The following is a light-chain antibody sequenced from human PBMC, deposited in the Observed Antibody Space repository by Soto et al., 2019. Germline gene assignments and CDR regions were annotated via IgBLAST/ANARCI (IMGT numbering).Light chain of an antibody. CDR1: QSLLHSNGYTY. CDR2: LGS. Sequence: DIVMTQSPLSLPVTPGEPASISCRSSQSLLHSNGYTYLDWYLQRSGQSPKLLIYLGSNRASRVPERFSGSGSGTDFTLKISRVEAEDVGIYYCMQTLESPVTFGGGTRVEIK. J-gene: IGKJ4*01. CDR3: MQTLESPVT. V-gene: IGKV2-28*01.